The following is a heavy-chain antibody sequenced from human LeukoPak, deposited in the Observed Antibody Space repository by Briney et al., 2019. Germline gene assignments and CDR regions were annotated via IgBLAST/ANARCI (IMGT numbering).Heavy chain of an antibody. CDR3: ARDYYDSSGYSRGRSPVDY. CDR1: GYTFTSYG. CDR2: ISAYNGNT. J-gene: IGHJ4*02. Sequence: EASVKVSCKASGYTFTSYGISWVRQAPGQGLEWMGWISAYNGNTNYPQKLQGRVTMTTDTSTSTAYMELRSLRSDDTAVYYCARDYYDSSGYSRGRSPVDYWGQGTLVTVSS. D-gene: IGHD3-22*01. V-gene: IGHV1-18*01.